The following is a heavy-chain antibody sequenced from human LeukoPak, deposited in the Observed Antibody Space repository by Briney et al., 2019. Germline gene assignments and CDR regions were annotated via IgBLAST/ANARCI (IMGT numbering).Heavy chain of an antibody. CDR3: ARGPPQTYYEGNGYYYFDY. CDR2: IYTSGRT. D-gene: IGHD3-22*01. Sequence: SETLSLTCTVSGGSISSYYWSWIRQPAGKGLEWIGRIYTSGRTNYNPSLKSRVTMSVDTSKNQFSLKLSSVTAADTAVYYCARGPPQTYYEGNGYYYFDYWGQGTLVTVSS. CDR1: GGSISSYY. V-gene: IGHV4-4*07. J-gene: IGHJ4*02.